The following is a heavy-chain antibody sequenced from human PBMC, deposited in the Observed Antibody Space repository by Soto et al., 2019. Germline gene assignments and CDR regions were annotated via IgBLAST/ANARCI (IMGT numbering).Heavy chain of an antibody. V-gene: IGHV2-5*02. D-gene: IGHD2-15*01. CDR2: IYWDDDK. CDR1: GFSLSTSGVG. J-gene: IGHJ3*02. Sequence: QITLKESGPPLVKPTQTLTLTCTFSGFSLSTSGVGVGWIRQPPGKALEWLALIYWDDDKRYSPSLKSRLTITKDTSKNQVVLTMTNMDPVDTATYYCAHPSGGPRGDAFDIWGQGTMVTVSS. CDR3: AHPSGGPRGDAFDI.